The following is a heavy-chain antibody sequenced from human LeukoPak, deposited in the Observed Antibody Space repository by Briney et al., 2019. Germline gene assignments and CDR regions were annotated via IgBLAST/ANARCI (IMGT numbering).Heavy chain of an antibody. Sequence: GGSLRLSCAASGFTFSSHSMNWVRQAPGKGLEWVSYISSSSSTIYHADSVKGRFTISRDNGKNSLYLQMNSLRAEDTAVYYCARGAYYYEDWGQGTLVTVSS. CDR3: ARGAYYYED. CDR2: ISSSSSTI. J-gene: IGHJ4*02. CDR1: GFTFSSHS. V-gene: IGHV3-48*01. D-gene: IGHD3-22*01.